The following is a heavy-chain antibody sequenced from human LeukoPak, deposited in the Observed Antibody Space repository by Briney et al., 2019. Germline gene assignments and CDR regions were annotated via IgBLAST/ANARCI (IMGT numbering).Heavy chain of an antibody. CDR1: GGSFSGYY. Sequence: KPSETLSLTCAVYGGSFSGYYWSWIRQPPGKGLEWIGYIYYSGSTNYNPSLKSRVTISVDTSKNQFSLKLSSVTAADTAVYYCARGTMMVGPWGQGTLVTVSS. D-gene: IGHD3-22*01. J-gene: IGHJ5*02. CDR3: ARGTMMVGP. V-gene: IGHV4-59*01. CDR2: IYYSGST.